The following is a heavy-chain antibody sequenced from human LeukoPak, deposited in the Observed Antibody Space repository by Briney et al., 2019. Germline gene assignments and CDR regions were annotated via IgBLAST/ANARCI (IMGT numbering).Heavy chain of an antibody. J-gene: IGHJ4*02. V-gene: IGHV3-21*01. CDR1: GFTFSSYS. Sequence: GSLRLSCAASGFTFSSYSMNWVRQAPGKGLEWVSSISSSSSYIYYADSVKGRFTISRDNAKNSLYLQMDSLRAEDTAVYYCARGSSGSYYTLFDYWGQGTLVTVSS. CDR2: ISSSSSYI. D-gene: IGHD1-26*01. CDR3: ARGSSGSYYTLFDY.